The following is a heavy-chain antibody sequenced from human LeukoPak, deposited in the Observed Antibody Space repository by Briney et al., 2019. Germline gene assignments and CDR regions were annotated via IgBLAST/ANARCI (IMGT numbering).Heavy chain of an antibody. CDR2: IYPGDSDT. D-gene: IGHD3-3*01. V-gene: IGHV5-51*01. CDR3: ARRAGGFLEPNYYYYYMDV. J-gene: IGHJ6*03. Sequence: HGESLKISCKGSGYSFTSYWIGWVRQMPGKGLEWMGIIYPGDSDTRYSPSFQGQVTISADKSISTAYLQWSSLKASDTAMYYCARRAGGFLEPNYYYYYMDVWGKGTTVTVSS. CDR1: GYSFTSYW.